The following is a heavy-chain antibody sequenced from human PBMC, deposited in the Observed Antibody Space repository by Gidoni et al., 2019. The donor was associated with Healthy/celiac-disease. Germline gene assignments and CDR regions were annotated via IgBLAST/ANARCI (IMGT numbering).Heavy chain of an antibody. CDR3: AREPLGRIAAAGTLGFDP. J-gene: IGHJ5*02. V-gene: IGHV5-10-1*03. CDR2: IDPSDSYT. CDR1: GSSFTSYG. Sequence: EVQLVQYGAEGKKPGESLRHSCKGSGSSFTSYGISWVRQQPGKGPEWMGRIDPSDSYTHCSPSFQVHVTISADKSISTASLQWSSLKASDTAMYYCAREPLGRIAAAGTLGFDPWGQGTLVTVSS. D-gene: IGHD6-13*01.